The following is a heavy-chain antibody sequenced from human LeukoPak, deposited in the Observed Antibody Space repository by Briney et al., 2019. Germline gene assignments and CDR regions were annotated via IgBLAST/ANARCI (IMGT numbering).Heavy chain of an antibody. CDR2: ISGDGGST. CDR1: GFTFDDYA. J-gene: IGHJ6*02. V-gene: IGHV3-43*02. D-gene: IGHD2-2*01. CDR3: AKDISYGYCSSTSCYAGGMDV. Sequence: PGGSLRLSCAASGFTFDDYAMHWVRQAPAKGLEWVSLISGDGGSTYYADSVKGRFTISRDNSKNSLYLQMNSLRTEDTALYYCAKDISYGYCSSTSCYAGGMDVWGQGTTVTVSS.